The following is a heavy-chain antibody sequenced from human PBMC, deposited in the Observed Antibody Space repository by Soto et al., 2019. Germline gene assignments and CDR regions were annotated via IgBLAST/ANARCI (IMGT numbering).Heavy chain of an antibody. CDR1: GFSFSNYA. CDR2: ISGSGDNT. J-gene: IGHJ4*02. D-gene: IGHD1-1*01. CDR3: AKDAPGLYPFDY. V-gene: IGHV3-23*01. Sequence: WSLRLSCAASGFSFSNYAMSWVRQAPGKGLEWVSAISGSGDNTYYAESVKGRFTISRDKSKNTLFLLMSRLRVEDTAVYYCAKDAPGLYPFDYWGQGTMVTVYS.